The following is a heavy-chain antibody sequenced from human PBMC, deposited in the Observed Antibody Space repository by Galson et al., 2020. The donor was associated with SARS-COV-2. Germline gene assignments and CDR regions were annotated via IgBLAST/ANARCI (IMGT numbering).Heavy chain of an antibody. CDR1: DGSISSGSYY. CDR2: IYTSGST. D-gene: IGHD3-22*01. J-gene: IGHJ3*02. V-gene: IGHV4-61*02. Sequence: SETLSLTCTVSDGSISSGSYYWSWIRQPAGKGLEWIGRIYTSGSTNYNPSLKSRVTISVDTSKNQFALKLSSVTAADTAVYYCARYGVVDYYDSCGYDTNAFDIWGQGTIVTVSS. CDR3: ARYGVVDYYDSCGYDTNAFDI.